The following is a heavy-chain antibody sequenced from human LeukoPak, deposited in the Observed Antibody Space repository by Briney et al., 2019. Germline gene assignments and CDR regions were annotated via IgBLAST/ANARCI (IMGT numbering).Heavy chain of an antibody. CDR3: ARRWYFDY. V-gene: IGHV4-38-2*02. J-gene: IGHJ4*02. D-gene: IGHD2-15*01. CDR2: IYHSGST. CDR1: GYSISSGYY. Sequence: SEILSLTCTVSGYSISSGYYWGWIRQPPGKGLEWIGSIYHSGSTYYNPSLKSRVTISVDTSKNQFSLELSSVTAADTAVYYCARRWYFDYWGQGTLVTVSS.